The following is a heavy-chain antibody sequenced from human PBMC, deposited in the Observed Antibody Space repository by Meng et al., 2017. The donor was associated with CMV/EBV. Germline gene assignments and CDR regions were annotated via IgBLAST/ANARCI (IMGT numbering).Heavy chain of an antibody. Sequence: SETLSLTCTVSGGSISSSSYYWGWIRQPPGKGLEWIGEINHSGSTNYNPSLKSRVTISVDTSKNQFSLKLSSVTAADTAVYYCARGRIVPAAIGAWGQGTLVTVSS. J-gene: IGHJ4*02. D-gene: IGHD2-2*01. CDR2: INHSGST. V-gene: IGHV4-39*07. CDR1: GGSISSSSYY. CDR3: ARGRIVPAAIGA.